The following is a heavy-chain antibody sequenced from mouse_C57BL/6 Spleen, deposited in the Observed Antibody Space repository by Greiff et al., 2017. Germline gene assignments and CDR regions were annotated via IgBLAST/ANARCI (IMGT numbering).Heavy chain of an antibody. V-gene: IGHV1-22*01. Sequence: SGPELVKPGASVKMSCKASGYTFTDYNMHWVKQSHGKSLEWIGYINPNNGGTSYNQKFKGKATLTVNKSSSTAYMELRSLTSEDSAVYYCARKEANWEGSNYFDYWGQGTTLTVSS. CDR2: INPNNGGT. CDR1: GYTFTDYN. D-gene: IGHD4-1*01. J-gene: IGHJ2*01. CDR3: ARKEANWEGSNYFDY.